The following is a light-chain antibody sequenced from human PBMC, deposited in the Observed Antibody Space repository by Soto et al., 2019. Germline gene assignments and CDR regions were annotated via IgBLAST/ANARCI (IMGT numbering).Light chain of an antibody. CDR1: QGIGTY. V-gene: IGKV1-9*01. J-gene: IGKJ1*01. CDR2: ASS. Sequence: GDRVTVTCRASQGIGTYLVWYQQKSGRAPTVLIYASSTLQTGVPSRFSGSGSGTDFSLTISSLHPEDVATYYCQQVDSYPRTFGQGTKVDIK. CDR3: QQVDSYPRT.